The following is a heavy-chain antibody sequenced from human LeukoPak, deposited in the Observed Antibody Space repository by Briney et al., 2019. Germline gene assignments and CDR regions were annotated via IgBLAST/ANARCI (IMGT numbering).Heavy chain of an antibody. J-gene: IGHJ5*02. V-gene: IGHV4-31*03. CDR3: ARVKGICSGGSCYECVS. CDR1: GGSISSADYY. D-gene: IGHD2-15*01. CDR2: IYYSGRT. Sequence: SETLSLTCTVSGGSISSADYYWTWIRQRPGKGLEWIGYIYYSGRTYYKPSLKSRVTISVDTSKNQFSLKLSSVTAADTAVYYCARVKGICSGGSCYECVSWGQGTLVSVSS.